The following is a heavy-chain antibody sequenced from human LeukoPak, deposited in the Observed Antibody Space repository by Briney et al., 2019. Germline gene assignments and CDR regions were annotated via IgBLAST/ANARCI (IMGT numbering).Heavy chain of an antibody. CDR2: IYYGGST. V-gene: IGHV4-59*01. CDR3: ARGPPDGYDFWSGHKYYFDY. J-gene: IGHJ4*02. D-gene: IGHD3-3*01. Sequence: SETLSLTCTVSGGSISSYYWSWIRQPPGKGLEWIGYIYYGGSTNYNPSLKSRVTISVDTSKNQFSLKLSSVTAADTAVYYCARGPPDGYDFWSGHKYYFDYWGQGTLVTVSS. CDR1: GGSISSYY.